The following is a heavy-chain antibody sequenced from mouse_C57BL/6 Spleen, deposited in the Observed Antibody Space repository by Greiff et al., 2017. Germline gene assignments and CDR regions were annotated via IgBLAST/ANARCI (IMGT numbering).Heavy chain of an antibody. Sequence: QVQLQQSGPELVKPGASVKISCKASGYAFSSYWMNWVKQRPGKGLQWIGRIYPGDGDTNYNGKFKGKATLTADKSSSTSYMQLSSLTSADSAVYFCARELGFFFDYWGQGTTLTVSS. J-gene: IGHJ2*01. CDR2: IYPGDGDT. D-gene: IGHD4-1*01. CDR3: ARELGFFFDY. CDR1: GYAFSSYW. V-gene: IGHV1-82*01.